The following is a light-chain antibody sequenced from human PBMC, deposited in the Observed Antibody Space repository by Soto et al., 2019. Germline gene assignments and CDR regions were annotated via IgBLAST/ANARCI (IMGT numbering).Light chain of an antibody. CDR1: SGHSSYA. V-gene: IGLV4-69*01. CDR2: LNSDGSH. Sequence: QSVLTQSPSASASLGASVKLTCTLSSGHSSYAIAWHQQQPEKGPRYLMKLNSDGSHNKGDGIPDRFSGSSSGAERYLPISSLQSEDEADYYCQTWGTGFSVVFGGGTKLTVL. J-gene: IGLJ2*01. CDR3: QTWGTGFSVV.